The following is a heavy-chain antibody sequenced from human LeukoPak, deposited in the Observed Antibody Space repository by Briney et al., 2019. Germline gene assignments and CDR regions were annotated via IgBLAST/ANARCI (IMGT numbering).Heavy chain of an antibody. CDR3: ARGGGYSYGYAFDI. CDR1: GGSISSYY. D-gene: IGHD5-18*01. Sequence: PSETLSLTCTVSGGSISSYYWSWIRQPPGKGLEWIGYISNSGNTNYNPSLKSRVTISVDTSKNQFPLKLSSVTAADTAVFYCARGGGYSYGYAFDIWGQGTMVTVS. J-gene: IGHJ3*02. CDR2: ISNSGNT. V-gene: IGHV4-59*01.